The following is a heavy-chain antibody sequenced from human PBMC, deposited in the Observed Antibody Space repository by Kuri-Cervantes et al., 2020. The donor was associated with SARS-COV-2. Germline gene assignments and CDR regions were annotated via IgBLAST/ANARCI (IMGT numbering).Heavy chain of an antibody. D-gene: IGHD5-18*01. V-gene: IGHV4-34*01. CDR1: GGSFSGYS. CDR3: ATCGYSYGYFRY. CDR2: IYHGGRT. Sequence: SETLSLTCTVYGGSFSGYSWFWIRQPPGKGLEWIGEIYHGGRTYYNPSLKSRVTMSIDTSKNQFSLKLSSVTAADTAVYYCATCGYSYGYFRYWGQGTLVTVSS. J-gene: IGHJ4*02.